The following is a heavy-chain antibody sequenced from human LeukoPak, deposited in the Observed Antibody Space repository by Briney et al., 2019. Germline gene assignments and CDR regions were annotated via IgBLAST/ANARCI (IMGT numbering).Heavy chain of an antibody. CDR1: GFTFSSYW. D-gene: IGHD3-10*01. CDR3: ARERVMYYYGAGSPDY. J-gene: IGHJ4*02. CDR2: INTDGSST. Sequence: PGGSLRLSCAASGFTFSSYWMHWVRQAPGKGLVWVSRINTDGSSTIYADSVKGRFTISRDNAKNTLYLQMNSLRAEDTAVYYCARERVMYYYGAGSPDYWGQGTLVTVSS. V-gene: IGHV3-74*01.